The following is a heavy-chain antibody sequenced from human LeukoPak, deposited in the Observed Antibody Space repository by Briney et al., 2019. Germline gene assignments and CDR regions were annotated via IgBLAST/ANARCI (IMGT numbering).Heavy chain of an antibody. D-gene: IGHD5-18*01. CDR2: ISSSSSYI. V-gene: IGHV3-21*01. CDR1: GFTFSSYS. CDR3: ARGGGYGYGGYFDY. Sequence: TGGSLRLSCAASGFTFSSYSMNWVRQAPGKGLEWVSSISSSSSYIYYADSVKGRFTISRDNAKNSLYLQMNSLRAEDTAVYYCARGGGYGYGGYFDYWGQGTLVTVSS. J-gene: IGHJ4*02.